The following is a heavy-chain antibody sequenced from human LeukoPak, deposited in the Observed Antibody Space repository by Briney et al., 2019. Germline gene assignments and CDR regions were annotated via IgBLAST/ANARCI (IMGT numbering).Heavy chain of an antibody. CDR2: IYHSGGT. D-gene: IGHD3-22*01. J-gene: IGHJ4*02. CDR3: AGQYDAIGYYFY. Sequence: KPSETLSLTCAVSGYSISSGYYWGWIRQPPGKGLEWIGSIYHSGGTYYNPSLKSRVTISIDTSKNRISLKLNSVTAADTAVYYCAGQYDAIGYYFYWGQGALVTVSS. V-gene: IGHV4-38-2*01. CDR1: GYSISSGYY.